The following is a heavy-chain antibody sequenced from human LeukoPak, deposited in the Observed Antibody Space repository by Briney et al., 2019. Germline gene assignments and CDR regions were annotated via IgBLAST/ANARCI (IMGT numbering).Heavy chain of an antibody. Sequence: GESLKISCKGSGFIFTHYWIGWVRQEPGKGLEWMGIIYPDDSDTRYSPSFQGQVTISADKSINTAFLQWSSLKASDSAIYYCARLYYSASGYPDYWGQGTLVTVSS. D-gene: IGHD3-22*01. J-gene: IGHJ4*02. CDR2: IYPDDSDT. V-gene: IGHV5-51*01. CDR1: GFIFTHYW. CDR3: ARLYYSASGYPDY.